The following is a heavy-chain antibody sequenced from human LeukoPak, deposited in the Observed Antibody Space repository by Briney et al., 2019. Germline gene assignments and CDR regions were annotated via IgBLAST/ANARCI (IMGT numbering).Heavy chain of an antibody. CDR2: IYSGGST. CDR1: GFTVSSNY. Sequence: PGGSLRLSCAASGFTVSSNYMSWVRQAPGKGLEWVSVIYSGGSTYYADSVKGRFTISRDTSKNTLYLQMNSLRAEDTAVYYCARIVPQAFDIRRQGTMVTVPS. J-gene: IGHJ3*02. D-gene: IGHD2-8*01. V-gene: IGHV3-53*01. CDR3: ARIVPQAFDI.